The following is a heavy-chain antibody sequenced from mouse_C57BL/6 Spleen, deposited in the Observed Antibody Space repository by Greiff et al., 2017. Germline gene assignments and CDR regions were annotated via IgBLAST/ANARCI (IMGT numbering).Heavy chain of an antibody. Sequence: EVKVVESGGGLVQPGGSMKLSCVASGFTFSNYWMNWVRQSPEKGLEWVAQIRLKSDNYATHYAESVKGRFTISRDDSKSSVYLQMNNLRAEDTGIYYCTVGYDGYFGYWGQGTTLTVSS. CDR2: IRLKSDNYAT. CDR3: TVGYDGYFGY. J-gene: IGHJ2*01. V-gene: IGHV6-3*01. CDR1: GFTFSNYW. D-gene: IGHD2-3*01.